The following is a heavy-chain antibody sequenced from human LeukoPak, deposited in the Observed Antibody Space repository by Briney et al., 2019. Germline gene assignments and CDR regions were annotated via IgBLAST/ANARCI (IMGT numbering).Heavy chain of an antibody. V-gene: IGHV3-30*18. CDR3: AKDYYDSSGYLDDFDI. Sequence: HAGGSLRLSCAASGFTFSSYGMHWVRQAPGKGLEWVAVISYDGSNKYYVDSVKGRLTISRDNSKNTLYLQMNTLRAEDTAVYYCAKDYYDSSGYLDDFDIWGQGTMVTVSS. CDR1: GFTFSSYG. CDR2: ISYDGSNK. D-gene: IGHD3-22*01. J-gene: IGHJ3*02.